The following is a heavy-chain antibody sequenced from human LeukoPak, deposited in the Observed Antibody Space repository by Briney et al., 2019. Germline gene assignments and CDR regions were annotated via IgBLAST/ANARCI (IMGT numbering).Heavy chain of an antibody. CDR3: ARHYGAAGDFDY. CDR1: GYSFTSYW. J-gene: IGHJ4*02. CDR2: IDPSDSYT. Sequence: GESRKISCKGSGYSFTSYWISWVRQMPGKGLEWMGRIDPSDSYTNYSPSFEGHVTISADKSISTAYLQWSSLKASDIATYYCARHYGAAGDFDYWGQGTLVTVSS. V-gene: IGHV5-10-1*01. D-gene: IGHD6-13*01.